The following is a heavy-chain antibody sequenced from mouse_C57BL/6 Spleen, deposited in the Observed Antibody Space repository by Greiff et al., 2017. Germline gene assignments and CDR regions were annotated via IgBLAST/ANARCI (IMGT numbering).Heavy chain of an antibody. D-gene: IGHD2-1*01. CDR2: IDPSDSYT. J-gene: IGHJ2*01. V-gene: IGHV1-50*01. Sequence: VQLQQPGAELVKPGASVKLSCKASGYTFTSYWMQWVKQRPGQGLEWIGEIDPSDSYTNYNQKFKGKATLTVDTSSSTAYMQLSSLTSEDSAVYYCARGGNYGGYFDYWGQGTTLTVSS. CDR1: GYTFTSYW. CDR3: ARGGNYGGYFDY.